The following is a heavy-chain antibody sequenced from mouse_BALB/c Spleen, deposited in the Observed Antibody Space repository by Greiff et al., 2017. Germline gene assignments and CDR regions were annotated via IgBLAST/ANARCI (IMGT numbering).Heavy chain of an antibody. D-gene: IGHD1-1*01. CDR3: ARSDYYGSRYFDY. V-gene: IGHV5-17*02. CDR2: ISSGSSTI. J-gene: IGHJ2*01. CDR1: GFTFSSFG. Sequence: EVKLVESGGGLVQPGGSRKLSCAASGFTFSSFGMHWVRQAPEKGLEWVAYISSGSSTIYYADTVKGRFTISRDNPKNTLFLQMTSLRSEDTAMYYCARSDYYGSRYFDYWGQGTTLTVSS.